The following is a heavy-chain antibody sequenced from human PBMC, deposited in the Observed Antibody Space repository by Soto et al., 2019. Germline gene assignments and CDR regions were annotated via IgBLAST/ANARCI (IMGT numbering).Heavy chain of an antibody. CDR2: ISPSSTYI. CDR3: TRDCSGGTCYHGYYGMDV. J-gene: IGHJ6*02. Sequence: EVKLVESGGGLVKPGGSLRLSCAASGFTLSVSTMHWVRQAPGKGLEWVSSISPSSTYIDYPDSLKGRFTLSRDNAKGSXXLQMNSLRVEDTAVYYCTRDCSGGTCYHGYYGMDVWGQGTTVTVSS. V-gene: IGHV3-21*01. D-gene: IGHD2-15*01. CDR1: GFTLSVST.